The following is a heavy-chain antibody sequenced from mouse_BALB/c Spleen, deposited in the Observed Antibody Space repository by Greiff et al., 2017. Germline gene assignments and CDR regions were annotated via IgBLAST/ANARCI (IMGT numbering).Heavy chain of an antibody. V-gene: IGHV14-3*02. D-gene: IGHD2-1*01. Sequence: EVQLQQSGAELVKPGASVKLSCTASGFNIKDTYMHWVKQRPEQGLEWIGRIDPANGNTKYDPKFQGKATITADTSSNTAYLQLSSLTSEDSAVYYCARPLLYAMDYWGQGTSVTVSS. CDR3: ARPLLYAMDY. J-gene: IGHJ4*01. CDR2: IDPANGNT. CDR1: GFNIKDTY.